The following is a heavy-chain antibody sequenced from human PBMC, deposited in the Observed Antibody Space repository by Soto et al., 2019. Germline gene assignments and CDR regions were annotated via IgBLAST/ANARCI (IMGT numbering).Heavy chain of an antibody. Sequence: KQSQTLSLTCAVYGGSFSGYYWSWIRQPPGKGLEWIGEINHSGSTNYNPSLKSRVTISVDTSKNQFSLKLSSVTAADTAVYYCARGIFRDGRRGYFQHWGQGTLVTVSS. J-gene: IGHJ1*01. CDR3: ARGIFRDGRRGYFQH. V-gene: IGHV4-34*01. CDR1: GGSFSGYY. D-gene: IGHD2-15*01. CDR2: INHSGST.